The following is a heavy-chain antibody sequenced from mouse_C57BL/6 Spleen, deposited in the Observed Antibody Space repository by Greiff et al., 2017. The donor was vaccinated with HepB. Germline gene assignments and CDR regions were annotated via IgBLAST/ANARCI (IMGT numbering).Heavy chain of an antibody. D-gene: IGHD1-1*02. CDR3: ARRDYVSYYIDY. V-gene: IGHV1-54*01. CDR1: GYAFTNYL. J-gene: IGHJ2*01. CDR2: INPGSGGT. Sequence: QVQLQQSGAELVRPGTSVTVSCKASGYAFTNYLIEWVKQRPGQGLEWIGVINPGSGGTNYNEKFKGKATLTADKSSSTAYMQLSSRTSEDSAVYFCARRDYVSYYIDYWGQGTTLTVSS.